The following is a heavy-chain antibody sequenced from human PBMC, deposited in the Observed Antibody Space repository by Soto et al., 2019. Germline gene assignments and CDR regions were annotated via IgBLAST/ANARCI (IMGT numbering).Heavy chain of an antibody. V-gene: IGHV3-21*01. CDR1: GFTFSSYS. D-gene: IGHD2-15*01. CDR3: AREAPRVAATFDP. CDR2: ISSSSSYI. Sequence: GGSLRLSCAASGFTFSSYSMNWVRQAPGKGLEWVSSISSSSSYIYYADSVKGRFTISRDNAKNSLYLQMNSLRAEDTAVYYCAREAPRVAATFDPWGQGTLVTVS. J-gene: IGHJ5*02.